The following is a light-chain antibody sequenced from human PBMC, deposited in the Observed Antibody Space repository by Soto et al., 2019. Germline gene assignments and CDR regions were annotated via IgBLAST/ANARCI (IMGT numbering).Light chain of an antibody. CDR1: KNDIGLYDF. V-gene: IGLV2-8*01. CDR3: KSYAGSNTYG. CDR2: EVV. Sequence: QSPLTQPPSASGSPGQSVTISCPGTKNDIGLYDFVSWYQHHPGKAPRLIIYEVVQRPSGVPDRFSGSKSGTTASLTVSGLQAADEADYFCKSYAGSNTYGFGSGTKVTV. J-gene: IGLJ1*01.